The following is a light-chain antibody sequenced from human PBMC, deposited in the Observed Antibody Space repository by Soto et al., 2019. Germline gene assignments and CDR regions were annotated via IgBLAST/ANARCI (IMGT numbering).Light chain of an antibody. CDR3: CSYAGSSTWM. CDR1: SSDVGNYNL. J-gene: IGLJ3*02. V-gene: IGLV2-23*02. CDR2: DVS. Sequence: QSALTQPASVSGSPGQSITISCTGTSSDVGNYNLVSWYQQHPGKAPKLMIYDVSKRPSGVSNRFSGSKSGKTASLTISGLQAEDGADYYCCSYAGSSTWMFGGGTKLTVL.